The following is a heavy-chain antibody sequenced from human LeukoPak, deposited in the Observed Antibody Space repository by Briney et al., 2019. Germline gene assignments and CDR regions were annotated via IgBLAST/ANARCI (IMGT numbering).Heavy chain of an antibody. CDR2: IIPIFGTA. J-gene: IGHJ5*02. D-gene: IGHD3-3*01. Sequence: GASVKVSCKASGGTFSSYAISWVRQAPGQGLEWMGGIIPIFGTANYAQKFQGRVTITADESTSTAYMELSSLRSEDTAVYYCASFKAHGYYDFWSGYSRDADRTNWFDPWGQGTLVTVSS. V-gene: IGHV1-69*13. CDR1: GGTFSSYA. CDR3: ASFKAHGYYDFWSGYSRDADRTNWFDP.